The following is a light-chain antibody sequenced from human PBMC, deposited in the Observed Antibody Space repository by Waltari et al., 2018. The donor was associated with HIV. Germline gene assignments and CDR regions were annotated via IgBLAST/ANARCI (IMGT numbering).Light chain of an antibody. CDR1: SSDVGRYNL. CDR3: CSYAGSRRV. CDR2: EVN. J-gene: IGLJ1*01. V-gene: IGLV2-23*02. Sequence: QSALTQPASVSGSPGQSITISCTGTSSDVGRYNLVSWYQQYPGKAPKIMIYEVNRRPSWISNRFSGSNSGKTASLTISGLQARDEADYYCCSYAGSRRVFGTGTKVTVL.